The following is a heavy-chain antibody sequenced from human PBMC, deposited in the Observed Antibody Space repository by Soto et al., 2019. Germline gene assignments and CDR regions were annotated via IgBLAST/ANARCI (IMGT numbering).Heavy chain of an antibody. J-gene: IGHJ5*02. CDR2: IYYSGST. CDR3: ARVEGYYDSSGYNWFDP. V-gene: IGHV4-30-4*01. Sequence: QVQLQESGPGLVKPSQTLSLTCTVSGGSISSGDYDWTWIRQPPGKGLEWIGYIYYSGSTHYNPYLKSRLTISLDTSKNQSSLKLSSVTAADTAVYYCARVEGYYDSSGYNWFDPWGQGTLVTVSS. D-gene: IGHD3-22*01. CDR1: GGSISSGDYD.